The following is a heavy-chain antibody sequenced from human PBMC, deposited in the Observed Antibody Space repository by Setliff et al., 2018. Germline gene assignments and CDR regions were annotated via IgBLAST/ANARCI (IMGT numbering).Heavy chain of an antibody. V-gene: IGHV4-59*12. J-gene: IGHJ5*02. CDR2: IYYSGST. CDR3: GRDTSSDWAAWFDP. Sequence: PSETLSLTCTVSGGSISSYYWSWIRQPPGKGLEWIGYIYYSGSTNYNPSLKSRVTISVDTSKNQFSLKLSSVTAADTAVYYCGRDTSSDWAAWFDPWSQGILVTVSS. D-gene: IGHD3-22*01. CDR1: GGSISSYY.